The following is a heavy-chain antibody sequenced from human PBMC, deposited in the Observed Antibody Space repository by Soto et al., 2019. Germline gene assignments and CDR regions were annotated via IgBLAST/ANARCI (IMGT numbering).Heavy chain of an antibody. CDR1: GFTFSSYA. V-gene: IGHV3-30-3*01. J-gene: IGHJ2*01. D-gene: IGHD2-8*02. CDR3: ARDRELVGIVSGGYFDL. Sequence: QVQLVESGGGVVQPGRSLRLSCAASGFTFSSYAMHWVRQAPGKGLEWVAVISYDGSNKYYADSVKGRFTISRDNSKNTLYLQMNSLRAEDTAVYYCARDRELVGIVSGGYFDLCGRGTLVTVSS. CDR2: ISYDGSNK.